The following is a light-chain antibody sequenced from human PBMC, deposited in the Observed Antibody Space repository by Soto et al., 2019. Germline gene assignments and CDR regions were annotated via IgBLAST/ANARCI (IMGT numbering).Light chain of an antibody. V-gene: IGKV3-20*01. CDR1: QTVSSNY. Sequence: EIILTPSPDTLSLSPGEIATLSCRASQTVSSNYLAWCQQRPGQAPRLLIYGASTRAAGIPDRFSGSGSGTDFTLTITRLEPEDSAVYFCQQYTGPPTTCGQGTRLAIK. CDR2: GAS. CDR3: QQYTGPPTT. J-gene: IGKJ5*01.